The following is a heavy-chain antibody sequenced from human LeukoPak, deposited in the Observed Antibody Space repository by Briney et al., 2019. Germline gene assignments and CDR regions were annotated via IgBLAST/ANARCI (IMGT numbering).Heavy chain of an antibody. CDR1: GFTFSSHD. Sequence: PGESLRLSCAASGFTFSSHDMHWVRQPTGKGLEWVSTISPAGHTYYADSVKGRFTISREDAENSVYLQTNSLSAGDTAVYYCARGYYFASGSSIDCWGQGILVTVSS. CDR2: ISPAGHT. V-gene: IGHV3-13*04. D-gene: IGHD3-10*01. J-gene: IGHJ4*02. CDR3: ARGYYFASGSSIDC.